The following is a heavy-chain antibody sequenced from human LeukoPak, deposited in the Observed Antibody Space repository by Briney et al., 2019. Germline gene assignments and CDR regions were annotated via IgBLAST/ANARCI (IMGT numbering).Heavy chain of an antibody. CDR2: IKPNGGTT. CDR3: ARLEGIGATMGD. V-gene: IGHV1-46*01. J-gene: IGHJ4*02. D-gene: IGHD5-12*01. CDR1: GYTFTSYH. Sequence: ASVKVSCKASGYTFTSYHMHWMRQAPGQGLEWMGVIKPNGGTTIYAQKFQGRVTMTRDTSTSTVYMELSSLRSDDTAVYYCARLEGIGATMGDWGQGTLVTVPS.